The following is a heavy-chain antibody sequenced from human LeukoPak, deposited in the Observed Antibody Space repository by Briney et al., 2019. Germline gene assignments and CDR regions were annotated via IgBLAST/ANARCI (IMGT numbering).Heavy chain of an antibody. CDR2: INHSGST. Sequence: SETLSLTCAVYGGSFSGYYWSWIRQPPGKGLEWIGEINHSGSTNYNPSLKSRVTLSVDTSKNQFSLKLSSVTAADTAVYYCARAEMATIVYWGQGTLVTVSS. CDR3: ARAEMATIVY. V-gene: IGHV4-34*01. D-gene: IGHD5-24*01. CDR1: GGSFSGYY. J-gene: IGHJ4*02.